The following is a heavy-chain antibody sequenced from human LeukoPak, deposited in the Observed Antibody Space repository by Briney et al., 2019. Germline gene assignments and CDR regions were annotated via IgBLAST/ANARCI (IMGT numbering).Heavy chain of an antibody. CDR3: ASGSYVWGSYRYTGPFDY. CDR1: GGTFSSYA. J-gene: IGHJ4*02. V-gene: IGHV1-69*05. D-gene: IGHD3-16*02. Sequence: SVKVSCKASGGTFSSYAISWVRQAPGQGLEWMGGIIPIFGTANYAQKFQGRVTVTTDESTSTAYMELSSLRSEDTAVYYCASGSYVWGSYRYTGPFDYWGQGTLVTVSS. CDR2: IIPIFGTA.